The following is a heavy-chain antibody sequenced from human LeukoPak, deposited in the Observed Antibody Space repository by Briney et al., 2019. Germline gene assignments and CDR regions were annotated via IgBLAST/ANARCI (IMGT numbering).Heavy chain of an antibody. CDR3: ARGTYCSGGSCYSKIIDY. CDR2: ISSSSSTI. Sequence: GGSLRLSCAASGFTFSSYSMNWVRQAPGKGLEWVSYISSSSSTIYYADSVKGRFTISRDNAKNSLYLQMNSLRAGDTAVYYCARGTYCSGGSCYSKIIDYWGQGTLVTVSS. CDR1: GFTFSSYS. V-gene: IGHV3-48*01. J-gene: IGHJ4*02. D-gene: IGHD2-15*01.